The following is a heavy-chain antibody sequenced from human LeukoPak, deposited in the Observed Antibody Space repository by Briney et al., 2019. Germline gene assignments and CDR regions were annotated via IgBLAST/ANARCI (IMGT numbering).Heavy chain of an antibody. D-gene: IGHD2-2*01. V-gene: IGHV3-33*01. J-gene: IGHJ4*02. Sequence: GRSLRLSCAASGFTFSNYGMHWVRQAPGKGLEWVAVIWYDGSNKYYADSVKGRFTISRDNSKNTLYLQMNSLRAEDTAVYYCARDSSSTSSFDYWGQGTLVTVSS. CDR2: IWYDGSNK. CDR1: GFTFSNYG. CDR3: ARDSSSTSSFDY.